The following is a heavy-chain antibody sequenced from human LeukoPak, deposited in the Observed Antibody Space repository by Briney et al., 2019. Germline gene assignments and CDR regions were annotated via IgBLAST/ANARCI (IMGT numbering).Heavy chain of an antibody. CDR2: INEDGREM. Sequence: PGGSLRLSCAASGXTFSSFWMSWVRQAPGKGLEWVANINEDGREMYYLDSVKGRFTISRDNAEISLSLQMNSLRSEDTAVYYCATYLYATSAFDSWGQGTLVTVSS. J-gene: IGHJ5*01. V-gene: IGHV3-7*05. D-gene: IGHD2/OR15-2a*01. CDR3: ATYLYATSAFDS. CDR1: GXTFSSFW.